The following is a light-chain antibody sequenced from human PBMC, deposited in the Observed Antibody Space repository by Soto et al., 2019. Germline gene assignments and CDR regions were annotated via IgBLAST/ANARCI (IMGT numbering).Light chain of an antibody. CDR3: SSYTSSTKVV. CDR1: SSDVGGYNY. J-gene: IGLJ2*01. CDR2: DVS. V-gene: IGLV2-14*01. Sequence: QSALTQPASVSGSPGQSITISCTGTSSDVGGYNYVSWYQQHPGKDPKLMIYDVSNRPSGVSNRFSGSKSGNTASLTISGLQAEDEADYYCSSYTSSTKVVFGGGTKLTVL.